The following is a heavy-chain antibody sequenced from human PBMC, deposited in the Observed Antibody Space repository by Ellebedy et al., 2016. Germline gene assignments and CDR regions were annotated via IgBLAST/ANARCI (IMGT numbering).Heavy chain of an antibody. V-gene: IGHV1-46*01. J-gene: IGHJ5*02. CDR3: ARVSSYGSGSPWFDP. CDR1: GYTFTSYY. CDR2: INPSGGST. Sequence: ASVKVSXKASGYTFTSYYMHWVRQAPGQGLEWMGIINPSGGSTSYAQKFQGRVTMTRDTSTSTVYMELSSLRSEDTAVYYCARVSSYGSGSPWFDPWGQGTLVTVSS. D-gene: IGHD3-10*01.